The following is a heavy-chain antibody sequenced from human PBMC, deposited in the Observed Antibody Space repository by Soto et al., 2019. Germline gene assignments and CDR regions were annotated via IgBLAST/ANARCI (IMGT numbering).Heavy chain of an antibody. CDR3: SSDDSDWFFN. CDR1: GFTFGASN. V-gene: IGHV3-73*01. Sequence: PGGSLRLSCGASGFTFGASNLQWVRQASGKGLEWLGRIGSKGETYATTYAASVKGRFTISRDDSKKTAYLQMNNLESEDTAVFYCSSDDSDWFFNWGRGTLVTVSS. D-gene: IGHD3-9*01. CDR2: IGSKGETYAT. J-gene: IGHJ4*02.